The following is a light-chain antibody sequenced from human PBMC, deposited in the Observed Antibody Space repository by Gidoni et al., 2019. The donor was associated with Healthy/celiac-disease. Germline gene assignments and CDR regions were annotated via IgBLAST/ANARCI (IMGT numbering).Light chain of an antibody. J-gene: IGKJ3*01. CDR2: AAS. V-gene: IGKV1-27*01. Sequence: DIKMTQSPSSLSASVGDRVTITCRASQGISNYLAWYQQKPGTVPKLLIYAASTLQSGVPSRSSGSGSGTDFTLTISSLQPEDVATYYGQKYNSAPLTFGPGTKVDIK. CDR1: QGISNY. CDR3: QKYNSAPLT.